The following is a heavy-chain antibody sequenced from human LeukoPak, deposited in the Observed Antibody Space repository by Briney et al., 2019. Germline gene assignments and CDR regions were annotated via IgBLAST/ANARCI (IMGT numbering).Heavy chain of an antibody. Sequence: GASVKVSCKVSGYTLTQLSIHWVRQAPGKGLEWMGGFDPEDGETIYAQQFQGGLIMTEDTSTDTAYMEVSSPTTEDTAVYYCATETNGYFLYWGQGTLVTVSS. D-gene: IGHD3-22*01. CDR3: ATETNGYFLY. V-gene: IGHV1-24*01. CDR1: GYTLTQLS. CDR2: FDPEDGET. J-gene: IGHJ4*02.